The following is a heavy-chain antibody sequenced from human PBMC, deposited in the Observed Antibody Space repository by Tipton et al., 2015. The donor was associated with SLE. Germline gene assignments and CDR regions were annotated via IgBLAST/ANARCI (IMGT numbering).Heavy chain of an antibody. D-gene: IGHD4-17*01. CDR2: IYPGDADT. V-gene: IGHV5-51*03. CDR1: GYNFTSYW. Sequence: QLVQSGAEVKKPGESLKISCKGFGYNFTSYWIAWVRQMPGKGLEWMGFIYPGDADTRYTPSFQGQVTISVDKSISTAYLQWSSLKASDTAMYYCARATGADDGSRFDSWSQGTVITVTS. J-gene: IGHJ4*02. CDR3: ARATGADDGSRFDS.